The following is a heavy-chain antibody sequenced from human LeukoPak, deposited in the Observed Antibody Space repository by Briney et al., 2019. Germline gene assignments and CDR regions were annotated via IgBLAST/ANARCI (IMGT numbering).Heavy chain of an antibody. D-gene: IGHD3-3*01. Sequence: GGSLRLSCAASGFIFRNFAMSWVRQAPGKGLEWVSSISGVGDSTYYADSVKGRFTISRDNSKNTLYLQMNSLRAEDTAVYYCAKDPISTIFHWFDPWGQGTLVTVSS. CDR2: ISGVGDST. V-gene: IGHV3-23*01. CDR1: GFIFRNFA. CDR3: AKDPISTIFHWFDP. J-gene: IGHJ5*02.